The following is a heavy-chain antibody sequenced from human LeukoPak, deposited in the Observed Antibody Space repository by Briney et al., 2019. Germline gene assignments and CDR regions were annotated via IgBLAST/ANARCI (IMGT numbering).Heavy chain of an antibody. CDR2: ISAYNGKI. Sequence: GASVKVSCKASGFTFTSYGISWVRQAPGQGLEWMGWISAYNGKINYAQKLQGRVTMTTDTSTSTAYMELSSLRSDDTAVYYCARDRRWFGEIYDAFDIWGQGTMVTVSS. D-gene: IGHD3-10*01. J-gene: IGHJ3*02. CDR3: ARDRRWFGEIYDAFDI. V-gene: IGHV1-18*04. CDR1: GFTFTSYG.